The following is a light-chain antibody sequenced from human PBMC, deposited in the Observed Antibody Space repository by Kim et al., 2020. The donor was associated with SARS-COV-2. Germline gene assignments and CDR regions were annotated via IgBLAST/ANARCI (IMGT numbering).Light chain of an antibody. Sequence: IVMTQSPDTLSVSPGESATLSCRASQSVGTNLAWYQQRPGQTPRLILYGASTRATGVPARFSGTGSGTEFTLTISSLQPEDFALYYCQNYDYSPPWIFGRGTKVDIK. J-gene: IGKJ1*01. V-gene: IGKV3-15*01. CDR2: GAS. CDR1: QSVGTN. CDR3: QNYDYSPPWI.